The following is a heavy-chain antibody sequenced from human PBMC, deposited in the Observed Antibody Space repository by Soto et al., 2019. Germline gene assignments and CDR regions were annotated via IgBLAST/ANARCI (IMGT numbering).Heavy chain of an antibody. CDR1: GFTFSSYS. Sequence: PGGSLRLSCAASGFTFSSYSMNWVRQAPGKGLEWVSSISSSSSYIYYADSVKGRFTISRDNAKNSLYLQMNSLRAEDTAVYYCARDQEPDSSSWYYYYYGMDVWGQGTTVTVSS. D-gene: IGHD6-13*01. J-gene: IGHJ6*02. CDR3: ARDQEPDSSSWYYYYYGMDV. CDR2: ISSSSSYI. V-gene: IGHV3-21*01.